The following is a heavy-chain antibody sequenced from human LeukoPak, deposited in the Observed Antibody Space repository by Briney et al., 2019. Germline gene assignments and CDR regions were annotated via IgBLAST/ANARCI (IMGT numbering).Heavy chain of an antibody. CDR3: ARVGVGATSGWFDP. J-gene: IGHJ5*02. CDR1: GGSISSGDYY. CDR2: IYYSGST. V-gene: IGHV4-30-4*01. Sequence: PSETVSLTCTVSGGSISSGDYYWSWIRQPPGKGLEWIGYIYYSGSTYYNPSLKSRVTISVDTSKDQFSLKLSSVTAADTAVYYCARVGVGATSGWFDPWGQGTLVTVSS. D-gene: IGHD1-26*01.